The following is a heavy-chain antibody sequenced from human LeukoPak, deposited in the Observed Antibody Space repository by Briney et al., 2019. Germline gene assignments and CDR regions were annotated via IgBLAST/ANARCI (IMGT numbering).Heavy chain of an antibody. CDR3: ARDAPQVPAAGVLAS. CDR2: MYSRGDT. D-gene: IGHD6-13*01. J-gene: IGHJ5*02. V-gene: IGHV3-53*01. CDR1: GFTVSVNY. Sequence: GGSLRLSCAASGFTVSVNYMSWVRQAPGKGLEWVSVMYSRGDTYYADSVKGRFTFSRDISKNMLYLQMNGLRPEDTAMYYCARDAPQVPAAGVLASWGQGTLVTVSS.